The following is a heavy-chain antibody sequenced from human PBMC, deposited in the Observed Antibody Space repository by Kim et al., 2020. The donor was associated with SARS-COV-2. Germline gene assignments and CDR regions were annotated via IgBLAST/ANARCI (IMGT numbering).Heavy chain of an antibody. CDR2: ISGSGGST. V-gene: IGHV3-23*01. J-gene: IGHJ4*02. Sequence: GGSLRLSCAASGFTFSSYAMSWVRQAPGKGLEWVSAISGSGGSTYYADSVKGRFTISRDNSKNTLYLQMNSLRAEDTAVYYCAMTILTGYYRASGYFDYWGQGTLVTVSS. CDR3: AMTILTGYYRASGYFDY. D-gene: IGHD3-9*01. CDR1: GFTFSSYA.